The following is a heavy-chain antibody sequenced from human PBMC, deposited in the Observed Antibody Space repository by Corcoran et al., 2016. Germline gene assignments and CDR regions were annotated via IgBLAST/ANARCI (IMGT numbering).Heavy chain of an antibody. CDR3: ARDSPAHFDY. V-gene: IGHV3-48*04. CDR2: ISSSSSTI. J-gene: IGHJ4*02. Sequence: EVQLVESGGGLVQPGGSLRLSCAASGFTFSSYSMNWVRQAPGKGLEWVSYISSSSSTIYYADSVKGRFTISRDNAKNSLYLQMNSLRAEDTAVYYWARDSPAHFDYWGQGTLVTVSS. CDR1: GFTFSSYS.